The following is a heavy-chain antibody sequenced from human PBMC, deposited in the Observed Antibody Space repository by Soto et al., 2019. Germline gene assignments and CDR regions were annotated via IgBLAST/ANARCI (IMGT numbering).Heavy chain of an antibody. J-gene: IGHJ5*02. CDR1: GGTFSSYA. Sequence: QVQLVQSGAEVKKPGSSVQVSCKASGGTFSSYAISWVRQAPGQGLEWMGGIIPIFGTANYAQKFQGRVTITADKSTSTAYMELSSLISEDTAVYYGARDYDPALNWFDPWGQGTLVTVSS. CDR2: IIPIFGTA. CDR3: ARDYDPALNWFDP. V-gene: IGHV1-69*06. D-gene: IGHD3-22*01.